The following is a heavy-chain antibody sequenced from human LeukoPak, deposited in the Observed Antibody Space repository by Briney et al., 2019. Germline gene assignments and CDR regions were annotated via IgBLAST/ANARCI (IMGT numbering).Heavy chain of an antibody. CDR1: GGSISSYY. CDR3: ARAARSVLRFLEWSDAFDI. Sequence: PSETLSLTCTVSGGSISSYYWSWIRQPAGKGLEWIGRIYTSGSTNYNPSLKSRVTISVDKSKNQFSLKLSSVTAADTAVYYCARAARSVLRFLEWSDAFDIWGQGTMVTVYS. CDR2: IYTSGST. V-gene: IGHV4-4*07. J-gene: IGHJ3*02. D-gene: IGHD3-3*01.